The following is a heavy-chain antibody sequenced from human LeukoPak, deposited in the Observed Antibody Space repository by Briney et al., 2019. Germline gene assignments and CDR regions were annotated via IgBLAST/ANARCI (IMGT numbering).Heavy chain of an antibody. CDR3: ARGGGELWPYYYYYYMDV. J-gene: IGHJ6*03. V-gene: IGHV4-38-2*02. Sequence: SETLSLTCTVSGYSISTGYYWDWIRQPPGKGLEWIGTFYHGGSTYYNPSLKSRVTMSVDTSKNQFSLKLSSVTAADTAVYYCARGGGELWPYYYYYYMDVWGKGTTVTISS. CDR2: FYHGGST. D-gene: IGHD3-10*01. CDR1: GYSISTGYY.